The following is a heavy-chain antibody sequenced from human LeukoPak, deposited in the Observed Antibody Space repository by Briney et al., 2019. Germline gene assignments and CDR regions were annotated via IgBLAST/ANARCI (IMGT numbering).Heavy chain of an antibody. Sequence: GRSLRLSRGVSGFTFSSYAVSWVRQSPGKGLEWVSAHSSGGGTTYYANFADSVKGRFTISRDNSMNTLYLQLSSLRAEDTAIYYCAKDLAPYYDFWSGLGFDYWGQGTLVTVSS. CDR2: HSSGGGTT. J-gene: IGHJ4*02. D-gene: IGHD3-3*01. CDR1: GFTFSSYA. CDR3: AKDLAPYYDFWSGLGFDY. V-gene: IGHV3-23*01.